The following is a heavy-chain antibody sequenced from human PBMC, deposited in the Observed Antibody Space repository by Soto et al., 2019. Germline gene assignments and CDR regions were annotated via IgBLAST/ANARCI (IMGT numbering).Heavy chain of an antibody. Sequence: GGSLRLSCAASGFTFSSYAMHWVRQAPGKGLEWVAVISYDGSNKYYADSVKGRFTISRDNSKNTLYLQMNSLRAEDTAVYYCAREAHSGSYNGFDPWGQGTLVTVSS. CDR1: GFTFSSYA. D-gene: IGHD1-26*01. CDR2: ISYDGSNK. J-gene: IGHJ5*02. CDR3: AREAHSGSYNGFDP. V-gene: IGHV3-30*04.